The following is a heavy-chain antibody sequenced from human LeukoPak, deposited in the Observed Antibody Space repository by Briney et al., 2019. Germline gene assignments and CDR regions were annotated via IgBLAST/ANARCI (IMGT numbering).Heavy chain of an antibody. J-gene: IGHJ4*02. D-gene: IGHD2-15*01. CDR2: IYYSGST. CDR1: GGSISSGGYY. Sequence: SETLSLTCTVSGGSISSGGYYWSWIRQHPGKGLERIGYIYYSGSTYYNPFLKSRVTISVDTSKNQFSLKLSSVTAADTAVYYCARCSGGSCLFDYWGQGTLVTVSS. CDR3: ARCSGGSCLFDY. V-gene: IGHV4-31*03.